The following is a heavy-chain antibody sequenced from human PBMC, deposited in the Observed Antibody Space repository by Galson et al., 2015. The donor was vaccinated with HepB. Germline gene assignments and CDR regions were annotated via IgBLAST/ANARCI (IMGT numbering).Heavy chain of an antibody. CDR2: ISYDGSNK. J-gene: IGHJ5*02. D-gene: IGHD3-3*01. V-gene: IGHV3-30*04. CDR1: GFTFSSYA. CDR3: ARDRDFWSGYYGPSNWFDP. Sequence: SLRLSCAASGFTFSSYAMHWVRQAPGKGLEWVAVISYDGSNKYYADSVKGRFTISRDNSKNTLYLQMNSLRAEDTAVYYCARDRDFWSGYYGPSNWFDPWGQGTLVTVSS.